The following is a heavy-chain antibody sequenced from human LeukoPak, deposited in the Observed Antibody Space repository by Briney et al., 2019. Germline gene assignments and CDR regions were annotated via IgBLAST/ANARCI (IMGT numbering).Heavy chain of an antibody. CDR2: VYYIGTT. V-gene: IGHV4-61*01. J-gene: IGHJ5*02. CDR1: GGSVSSPNSY. D-gene: IGHD6-6*01. CDR3: ARNTSSSPWFDP. Sequence: PSETLSLTCIVSGGSVSSPNSYWSWIRQPPGKGLEWIGNVYYIGTTSYNSSLQSRVTISIDTSKNQFSLEVTSVTAADTAVYCCARNTSSSPWFDPWGQGTLVTVSS.